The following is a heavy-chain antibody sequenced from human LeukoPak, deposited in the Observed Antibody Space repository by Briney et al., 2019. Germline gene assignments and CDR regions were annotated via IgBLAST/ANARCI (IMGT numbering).Heavy chain of an antibody. CDR3: ARSGVATCHY. D-gene: IGHD3-10*01. CDR2: INPDGGGS. V-gene: IGHV3-23*01. CDR1: GFTFSNYA. J-gene: IGHJ4*02. Sequence: GGSLRLSCQASGFTFSNYAMSWVRQAPGKGLEWVSSINPDGGGSFFADSVKGRFTVSRDDSRSVVYLQMNSLSAEDTAVYYCARSGVATCHYWGQGTLVTVSS.